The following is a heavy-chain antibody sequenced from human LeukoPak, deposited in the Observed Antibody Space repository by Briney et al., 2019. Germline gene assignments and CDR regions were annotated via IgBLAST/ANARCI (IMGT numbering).Heavy chain of an antibody. V-gene: IGHV3-30*03. CDR3: ARDLPSSGYWYRDAFDI. J-gene: IGHJ3*02. CDR1: GFTVSSNS. D-gene: IGHD3-22*01. Sequence: GGSLRLSCAASGFTVSSNSMSWVRQAPGKGLEWVAVISYDGSNKYYADSVKGRFTISRDNSKNTLYLQMNSLRTEDTAVYYCARDLPSSGYWYRDAFDIWGQGTMVTVSS. CDR2: ISYDGSNK.